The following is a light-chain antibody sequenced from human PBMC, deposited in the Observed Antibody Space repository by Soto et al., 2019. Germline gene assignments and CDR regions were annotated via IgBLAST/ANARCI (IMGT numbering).Light chain of an antibody. CDR3: QRGYTTPR. J-gene: IGKJ4*01. CDR1: QTIDNY. CDR2: AAS. V-gene: IGKV1-39*01. Sequence: DIQMTQSPSNLSASLRDRVTITCRASQTIDNYLNWYQQKPGKAPKLLISAASRLQSGVPSRFSGVGSGTDFTLTINTLQPEDIATYFCQRGYTTPRFGGVTMV.